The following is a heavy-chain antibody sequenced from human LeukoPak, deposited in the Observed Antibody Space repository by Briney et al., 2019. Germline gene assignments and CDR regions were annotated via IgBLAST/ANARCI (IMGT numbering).Heavy chain of an antibody. CDR3: AREARPYYDILTGYYKR. CDR1: GFTFSSYA. CDR2: ISYDGSNK. Sequence: PGRSLRLSCAASGFTFSSYAMHWVRQAPGKGLEWVAAISYDGSNKYYADSVKGRFTISRDNSKNTLYLQMNSLRAEDTAVYYCAREARPYYDILTGYYKRWGQGTLVTVSS. J-gene: IGHJ4*02. V-gene: IGHV3-30-3*01. D-gene: IGHD3-9*01.